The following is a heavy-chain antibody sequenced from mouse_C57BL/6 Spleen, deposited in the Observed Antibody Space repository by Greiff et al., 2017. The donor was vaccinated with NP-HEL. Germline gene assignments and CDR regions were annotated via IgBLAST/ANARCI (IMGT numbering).Heavy chain of an antibody. D-gene: IGHD2-5*01. J-gene: IGHJ3*01. V-gene: IGHV1-52*01. CDR1: GYTFTSYW. CDR2: IDPSDSET. Sequence: QVQLQQPGAELVRPGSSVKLSCKASGYTFTSYWMHWVKQRPIQGLEWIGNIDPSDSETHYNQKFKDKATLTVDKSSSTAYMQLSSLTSEDSAGYYCARFPEYSNYVAWFAYWGQGTLVTVSA. CDR3: ARFPEYSNYVAWFAY.